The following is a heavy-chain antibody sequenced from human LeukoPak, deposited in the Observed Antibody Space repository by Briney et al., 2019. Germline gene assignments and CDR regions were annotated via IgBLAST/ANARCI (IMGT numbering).Heavy chain of an antibody. J-gene: IGHJ4*02. CDR1: GGSLSSGGYY. CDR2: IYHSGST. CDR3: SYIAVAGSGGGH. V-gene: IGHV4-30-2*01. Sequence: SQTLSLTCTVSGGSLSSGGYYWSWIRQPPGKGLEWIGYIYHSGSTYYNPSLKSRVTISVDRSKNQFSLKLSSVTAADTAVYYCSYIAVAGSGGGHWGQGTLVTVSS. D-gene: IGHD6-19*01.